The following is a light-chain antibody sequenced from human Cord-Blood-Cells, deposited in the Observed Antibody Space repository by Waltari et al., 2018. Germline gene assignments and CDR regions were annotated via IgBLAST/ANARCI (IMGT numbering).Light chain of an antibody. CDR2: WAS. CDR1: QSVLYSSNNKNY. J-gene: IGKJ2*01. V-gene: IGKV4-1*01. CDR3: QQYYSTPYT. Sequence: DIVMTQSPDSLAVSLGERATINCKSSQSVLYSSNNKNYLAWYQQKPGQPPKLLIYWASTRESGVPDLFSGSGSVTDFTLTISSLQAKDVAVYYCQQYYSTPYTFGQGTKLEIK.